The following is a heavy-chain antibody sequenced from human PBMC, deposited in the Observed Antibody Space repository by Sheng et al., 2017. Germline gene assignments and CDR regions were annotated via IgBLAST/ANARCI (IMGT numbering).Heavy chain of an antibody. V-gene: IGHV1-18*01. CDR3: ARSSSGFDH. CDR1: GYTFTSYG. D-gene: IGHD6-19*01. CDR2: INGDTGNT. Sequence: VQLVQSGAEVKKAGASVKVSCKASGYTFTSYGITWVRQAPGQGLEWVGFINGDTGNTKYAQKFQDRVTITRDTSISTAYMEISSLRFDDSAVYYCARSSSGFDHWGQGTLVIVSS. J-gene: IGHJ4*02.